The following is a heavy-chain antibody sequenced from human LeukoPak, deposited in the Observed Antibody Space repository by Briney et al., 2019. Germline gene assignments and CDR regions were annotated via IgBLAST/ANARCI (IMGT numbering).Heavy chain of an antibody. Sequence: GRSLRLSCAASGFTFSGYAMHWVRQAPGKGLEWVAVISYDGSNKYYADSVKGRFTISRDNSKNTLYLQMNSLRAEDTAVYYCASGRRHNQANDYWGQGTLVTVSS. J-gene: IGHJ4*02. CDR3: ASGRRHNQANDY. CDR2: ISYDGSNK. CDR1: GFTFSGYA. D-gene: IGHD1-26*01. V-gene: IGHV3-30*04.